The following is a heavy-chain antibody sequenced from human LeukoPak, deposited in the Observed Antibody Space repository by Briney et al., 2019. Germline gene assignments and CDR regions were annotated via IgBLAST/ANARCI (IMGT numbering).Heavy chain of an antibody. CDR3: ARDRAYSSSGDAFDI. D-gene: IGHD6-13*01. CDR2: ISSSGSTI. V-gene: IGHV3-11*01. Sequence: PGGSLRLSCAASGFTFSDYYMSWIRQAPGKGLEWVSYISSSGSTIYYADSVKGRFTISRDNAKNSLYLQMNSLRAEDTAVYYCARDRAYSSSGDAFDIWGQGTMVTVSS. CDR1: GFTFSDYY. J-gene: IGHJ3*02.